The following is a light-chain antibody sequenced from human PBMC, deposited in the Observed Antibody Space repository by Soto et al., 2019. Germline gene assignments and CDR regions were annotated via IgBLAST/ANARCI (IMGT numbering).Light chain of an antibody. J-gene: IGKJ1*01. CDR2: GAS. V-gene: IGKV1-39*01. CDR1: QNIRIY. Sequence: DIQMTQSPSSLSASVGDRVTITCRASQNIRIYLNWFQQKPGKAPNLLIYGASSLQSGVPSRFSASGSGTVFTLTINSLQPEDFAVYYCQETYNSPITFGQGTKVDIK. CDR3: QETYNSPIT.